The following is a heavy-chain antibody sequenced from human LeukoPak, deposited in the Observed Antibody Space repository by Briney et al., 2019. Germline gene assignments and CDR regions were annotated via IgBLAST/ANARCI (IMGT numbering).Heavy chain of an antibody. Sequence: PGGSLRLSCAASGFTFSSYAMSWVRQAPGRGLEWIAAISDSGGDTYYAESIKGRFTISGDNSKNTLYLQMNSLRADDTALYYCAKHPFIAVTVLEHWGQGTLVTVSS. D-gene: IGHD6-19*01. CDR3: AKHPFIAVTVLEH. CDR2: ISDSGGDT. CDR1: GFTFSSYA. V-gene: IGHV3-23*01. J-gene: IGHJ4*02.